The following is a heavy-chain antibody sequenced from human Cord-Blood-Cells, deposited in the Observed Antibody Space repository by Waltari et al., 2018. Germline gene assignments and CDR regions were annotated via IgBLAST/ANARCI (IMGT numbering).Heavy chain of an antibody. D-gene: IGHD3-16*01. CDR3: ATGDWHAFDI. Sequence: QLQLQESGPGLVKPSETLSLTCTVSGGAISSSSYYWGWIRQPPGKGLEWIGSIYYSGRTYYNPSLKSRVTISVDTSKNQFSLKLSSVTAADTAVYYCATGDWHAFDIWGQGTMVTVSS. CDR1: GGAISSSSYY. V-gene: IGHV4-39*01. CDR2: IYYSGRT. J-gene: IGHJ3*02.